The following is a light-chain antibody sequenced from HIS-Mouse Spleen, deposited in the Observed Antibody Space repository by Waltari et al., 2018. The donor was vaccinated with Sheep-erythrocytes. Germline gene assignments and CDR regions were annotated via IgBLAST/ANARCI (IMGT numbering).Light chain of an antibody. Sequence: QSALTQPASVSGSPGQSITISCTGPSRDVGGYNYVSWYQQPPGKAPKLMIYEVSNRPSGGSNRFSGSKSGNTASLTISGLQAEDEADYYCSSYTSSSTQVFGGGTKLTVL. CDR1: SRDVGGYNY. CDR3: SSYTSSSTQV. V-gene: IGLV2-14*01. CDR2: EVS. J-gene: IGLJ2*01.